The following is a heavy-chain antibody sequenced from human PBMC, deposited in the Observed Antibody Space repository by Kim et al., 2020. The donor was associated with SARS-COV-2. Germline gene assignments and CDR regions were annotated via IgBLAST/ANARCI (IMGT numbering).Heavy chain of an antibody. CDR3: ARSLPYDDTYWDAFDI. CDR1: GFSFSDSS. J-gene: IGHJ3*02. D-gene: IGHD2-8*02. CDR2: IRSKANNYAT. V-gene: IGHV3-73*01. Sequence: GGSLRLSCAASGFSFSDSSVHWVRQASGRGLEWVGRIRSKANNYATEYAVSGRGRFTMSRDESKNTAYLQMDSLKTEDTALYYCARSLPYDDTYWDAFDIWGRGTMVTVSS.